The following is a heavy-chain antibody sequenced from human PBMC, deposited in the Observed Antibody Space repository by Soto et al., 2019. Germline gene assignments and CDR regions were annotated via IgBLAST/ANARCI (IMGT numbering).Heavy chain of an antibody. CDR1: GGSVSSGGYY. D-gene: IGHD1-26*01. CDR3: ARPQFSGTYHDTFNI. V-gene: IGHV4-61*03. J-gene: IGHJ3*02. CDR2: VYYTGST. Sequence: SETLSLTCTVSGGSVSSGGYYWSWIRQPPGKGLEWIGYVYYTGSTNYNPSLKSRVTISVDTSKNHFSLKLTSVTAADTAMYYCARPQFSGTYHDTFNIWGQGTMVTVSS.